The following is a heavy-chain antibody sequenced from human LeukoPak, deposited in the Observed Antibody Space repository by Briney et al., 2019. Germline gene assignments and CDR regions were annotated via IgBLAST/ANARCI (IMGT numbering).Heavy chain of an antibody. D-gene: IGHD6-13*01. J-gene: IGHJ3*02. CDR2: INPNSGGT. V-gene: IGHV1-2*04. CDR3: ARQRIAAAAPDAFDI. CDR1: GYTFTDYY. Sequence: ASVKVSCKSTGYTFTDYYILWVRQAPGQGLEWMGWINPNSGGTNYAQKFQGWVTMTRDTSISTAYMELSRLRSDDTAVYYCARQRIAAAAPDAFDIWGQGTMVTVSS.